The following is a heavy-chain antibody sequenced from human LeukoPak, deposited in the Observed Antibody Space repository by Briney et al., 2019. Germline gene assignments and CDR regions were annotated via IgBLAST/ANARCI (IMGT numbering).Heavy chain of an antibody. D-gene: IGHD6-13*01. CDR3: ARTIAAAGTYYFDY. V-gene: IGHV3-66*01. CDR2: IYSGGST. J-gene: IGHJ4*02. CDR1: GFTVSSNY. Sequence: GGSLRLSCAASGFTVSSNYMSWVRQAPGKGLEWVSVIYSGGSTYYADSVRGRFTISRDNTKNSLYLQMNSLRAEDTAVYYCARTIAAAGTYYFDYWGQGTLVTVSS.